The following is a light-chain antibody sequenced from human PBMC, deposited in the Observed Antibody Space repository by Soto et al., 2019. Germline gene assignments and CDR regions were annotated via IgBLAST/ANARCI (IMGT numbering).Light chain of an antibody. V-gene: IGLV2-14*01. CDR1: SSDVGGYNS. CDR3: TSYTSSRTTV. CDR2: DVT. Sequence: QSALTQPASVSGSPGQSITISCTGTSSDVGGYNSVSWYRQYPGKAPKLIIFDVTDRPSGISTRFSGSKSGNTASLTISGPKAEDEAVFYFTSYTSSRTTVFGTGTKLTVL. J-gene: IGLJ1*01.